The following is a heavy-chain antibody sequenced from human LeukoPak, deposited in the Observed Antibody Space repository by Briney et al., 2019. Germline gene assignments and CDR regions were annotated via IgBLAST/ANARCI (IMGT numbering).Heavy chain of an antibody. CDR3: ARARYLDL. Sequence: GGALRLSCVASGFTFSKYWMNWVRQAPGKGLEWVSVIYGADKTQYAGSVKGRFTISRDKSKNTLYLQMNSLRVEDTAVYYCARARYLDLWGRGTLVIVSS. CDR1: GFTFSKYW. V-gene: IGHV3-53*01. CDR2: IYGADKT. J-gene: IGHJ2*01.